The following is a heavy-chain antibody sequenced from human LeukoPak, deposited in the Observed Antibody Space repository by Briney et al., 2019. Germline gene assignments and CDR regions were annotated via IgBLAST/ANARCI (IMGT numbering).Heavy chain of an antibody. D-gene: IGHD5-18*01. CDR3: ARDLSGVTGYTYGRGIDY. CDR2: IKKDGSEK. V-gene: IGHV3-7*01. Sequence: GGSLRLSCAASGFTFSSHWVSRVRQAPGRGLEWVANIKKDGSEKYYVDSVKGRFTISRDNAKTSLYLQMNSLRAEDTAVYYCARDLSGVTGYTYGRGIDYWGQGTLVTVSS. J-gene: IGHJ4*02. CDR1: GFTFSSHW.